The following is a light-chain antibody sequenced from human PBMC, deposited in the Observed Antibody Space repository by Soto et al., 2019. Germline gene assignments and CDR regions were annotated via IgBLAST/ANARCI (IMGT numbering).Light chain of an antibody. J-gene: IGKJ1*01. CDR2: GAS. Sequence: EVVMTQSPATLSVSPGERATLSCRASETVATNLAWYQQKPGQAPRLLISGASTRAAGISDRFRGSGSGTDFTLTISRLEPEDFAAYYCQQYVTSPWAFGQGTKVDIK. CDR1: ETVATN. CDR3: QQYVTSPWA. V-gene: IGKV3-20*01.